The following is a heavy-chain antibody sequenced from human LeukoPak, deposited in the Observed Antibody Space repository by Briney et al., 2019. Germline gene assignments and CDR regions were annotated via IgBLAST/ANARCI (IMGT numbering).Heavy chain of an antibody. J-gene: IGHJ5*02. Sequence: PSETLSLTCTVSGGSISSYYWSWIRQPPGKGLEWIGYIYYSGSTNYNPSLKSRVTISVDTSKNQFSLKLNSVTAADTAVYYCARDYYGSGSYTPPNWFDPWGQGTLVTVSS. CDR2: IYYSGST. D-gene: IGHD3-10*01. CDR3: ARDYYGSGSYTPPNWFDP. V-gene: IGHV4-59*01. CDR1: GGSISSYY.